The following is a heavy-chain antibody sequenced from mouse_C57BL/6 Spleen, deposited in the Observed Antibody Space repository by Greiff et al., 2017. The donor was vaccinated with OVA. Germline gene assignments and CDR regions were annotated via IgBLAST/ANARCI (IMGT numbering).Heavy chain of an antibody. CDR2: IDPSDSYT. D-gene: IGHD3-3*01. J-gene: IGHJ3*01. CDR3: ARERYNLGAY. V-gene: IGHV1-59*01. Sequence: QVQLQQPGAELVRPGTSVKLSCKASGYTFTSYWMHWVKQRPGQGLEWIGVIDPSDSYTNYNQKFKGKATLTVDTSSSTAYMQLSSLTSEDSAVYYCARERYNLGAYWGQGTLVTVSA. CDR1: GYTFTSYW.